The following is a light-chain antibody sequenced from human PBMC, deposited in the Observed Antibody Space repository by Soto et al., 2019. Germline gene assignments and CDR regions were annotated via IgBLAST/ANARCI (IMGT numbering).Light chain of an antibody. J-gene: IGLJ3*02. Sequence: QPVLTQSPSASASLGASVKLTCTLSSGHSSYAIAWHQQHPEKGARYLMKLYSDGSHNKGDGIPDRFSGSSSGAERYLTISSLQSEDEADYYCQTWGTAFRVFGGGTKVTVL. V-gene: IGLV4-69*01. CDR2: LYSDGSH. CDR1: SGHSSYA. CDR3: QTWGTAFRV.